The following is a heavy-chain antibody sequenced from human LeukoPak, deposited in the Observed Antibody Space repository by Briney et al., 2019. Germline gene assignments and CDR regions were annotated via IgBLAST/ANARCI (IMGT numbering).Heavy chain of an antibody. CDR3: AKRILAPGTLDY. Sequence: GGSLRLSCATSGFTFSDCAMSWVRQDPGKGPEWVSSISANGGGTYYGDSVKGRFTISRDNSRNTLYLQMNSLRAEDTAIYYCAKRILAPGTLDYWGQGTLVTVSS. CDR1: GFTFSDCA. V-gene: IGHV3-23*01. J-gene: IGHJ4*02. D-gene: IGHD6-13*01. CDR2: ISANGGGT.